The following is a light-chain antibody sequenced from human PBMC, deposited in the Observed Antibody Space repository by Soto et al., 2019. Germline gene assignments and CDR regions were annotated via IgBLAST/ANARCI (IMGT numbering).Light chain of an antibody. Sequence: DILMTQSPSSLSASVGDSVTLTCRTSQPISTYLNWYQHKSGRAPQLLIYAASSLQTGVPSRFSGSGSGTEFTLTISSLQPEDFPTYYCQQSFRFPRTFGQGTKVEI. V-gene: IGKV1-39*01. CDR1: QPISTY. CDR2: AAS. J-gene: IGKJ1*01. CDR3: QQSFRFPRT.